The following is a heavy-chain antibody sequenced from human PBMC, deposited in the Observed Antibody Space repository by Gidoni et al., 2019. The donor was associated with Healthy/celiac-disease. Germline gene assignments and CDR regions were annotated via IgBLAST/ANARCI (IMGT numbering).Heavy chain of an antibody. D-gene: IGHD4-17*01. Sequence: QVQLVESGGGVVQPGRSLRLSCAASGVTFSSYGMHWVRQAQGKGLEGVAVIWYDGSNKYYADSVKGRFTISRDNSKNTLYLQMNSLRAEDTAVYYCARDRPYGLLDYWGQGTLVTVSS. CDR2: IWYDGSNK. CDR1: GVTFSSYG. CDR3: ARDRPYGLLDY. V-gene: IGHV3-33*01. J-gene: IGHJ4*02.